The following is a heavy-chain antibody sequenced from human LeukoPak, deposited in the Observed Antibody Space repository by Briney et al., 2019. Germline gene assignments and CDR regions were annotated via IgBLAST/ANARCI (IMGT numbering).Heavy chain of an antibody. CDR1: GYTFTSYG. V-gene: IGHV1-18*01. CDR2: ISAYNGNT. D-gene: IGHD5-18*01. CDR3: ARDSYGYWFDY. Sequence: ASVKVSCKASGYTFTSYGISWVRQAPGQGPEWMGWISAYNGNTNYAQKLQGRVTMTTDTSTSTAYMELRSLRSDDTVVYYCARDSYGYWFDYWGQGTPVTVSS. J-gene: IGHJ4*02.